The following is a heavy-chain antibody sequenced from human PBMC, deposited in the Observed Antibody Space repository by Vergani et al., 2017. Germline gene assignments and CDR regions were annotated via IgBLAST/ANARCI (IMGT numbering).Heavy chain of an antibody. D-gene: IGHD3-16*02. V-gene: IGHV3-15*01. CDR2: IKSKTDGGTT. Sequence: EVQLVESGGGLVKPGGSLRLSCAGSGFTFNNSWMSWVRQAPGKGLEWVGRIKSKTDGGTTDYAAPVKGRLTIGREDAKNTLYLQMNSLKTEGTYVYYCTTGFYNYVWGSDLYALNDYWGQGSLVTVSS. CDR1: GFTFNNSW. CDR3: TTGFYNYVWGSDLYALNDY. J-gene: IGHJ4*02.